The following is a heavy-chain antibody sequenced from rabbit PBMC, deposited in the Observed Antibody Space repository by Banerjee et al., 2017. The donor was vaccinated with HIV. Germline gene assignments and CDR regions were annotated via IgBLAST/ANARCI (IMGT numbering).Heavy chain of an antibody. V-gene: IGHV1S45*01. CDR1: GFSFNNNYY. J-gene: IGHJ4*01. CDR2: IRAGDGSP. Sequence: QEQLVESGGGLVQPEGSLTLTCTASGFSFNNNYYMCWVRQAPGKGLEWIACIRAGDGSPYYATWAKGRFTISKASSTTVTLQMTSLTAADTAPYFCARTGSDGSGYGDAFNLWGPGTLVTV. CDR3: ARTGSDGSGYGDAFNL. D-gene: IGHD1-1*01.